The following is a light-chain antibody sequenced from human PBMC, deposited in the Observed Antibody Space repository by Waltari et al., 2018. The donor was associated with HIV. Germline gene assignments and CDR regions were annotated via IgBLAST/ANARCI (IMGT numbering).Light chain of an antibody. CDR1: SSNIGVNY. CDR3: VSWVSSLRGVL. V-gene: IGLV1-51*01. Sequence: QSVLTQPPSLSAAPGQKVSITCSGSSSNIGVNYVSWYQQFPRTAPKLLIYDNNERPSGIPDRFSGSKSGTSATLDITGLRTGDEADYYCVSWVSSLRGVLFGGGTKLTVL. J-gene: IGLJ2*01. CDR2: DNN.